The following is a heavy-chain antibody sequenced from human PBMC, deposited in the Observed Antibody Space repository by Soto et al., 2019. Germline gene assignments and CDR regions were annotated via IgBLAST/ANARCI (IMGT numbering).Heavy chain of an antibody. V-gene: IGHV1-46*01. J-gene: IGHJ6*02. CDR1: GYTFTSYY. CDR2: INPGGGST. Sequence: ASVKVSCKASGYTFTSYYMNWLRQAPGQGLEWMGIINPGGGSTTYAQKFQGRVTMTRDTSTSTVYMQLSSLKASDTAMYYCAKSPVYRAAAGSLGLYGMDVWGQGTTVTVSS. D-gene: IGHD6-13*01. CDR3: AKSPVYRAAAGSLGLYGMDV.